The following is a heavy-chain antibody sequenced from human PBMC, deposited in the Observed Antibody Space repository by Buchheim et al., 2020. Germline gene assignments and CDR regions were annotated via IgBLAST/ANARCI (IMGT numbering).Heavy chain of an antibody. V-gene: IGHV4-30-2*01. J-gene: IGHJ4*02. D-gene: IGHD4-23*01. Sequence: QVQLQESGPGLVKPSQTLSLTCAVSGGSISSGGYSWSWIRQPPGKGLEWIGYIYHSGSTYYNPSLKSRVTISVDRSKNKFSLKLSSVTAADTAVYYCARRGTVGYYFDYWGQGTL. CDR3: ARRGTVGYYFDY. CDR1: GGSISSGGYS. CDR2: IYHSGST.